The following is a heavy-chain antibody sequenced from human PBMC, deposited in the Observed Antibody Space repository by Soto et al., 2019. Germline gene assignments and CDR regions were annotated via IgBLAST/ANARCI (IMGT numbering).Heavy chain of an antibody. D-gene: IGHD5-18*01. CDR3: AILSTEGVDTADNYYYYYGMDV. J-gene: IGHJ6*02. Sequence: ASVKVSCKASGYTFTSYYMHWVRQAPGQGLEWMGIINPSGGSTSYAQKFQGRVTMTRDTSTSTVYMELSSLRSEDTAVYYCAILSTEGVDTADNYYYYYGMDVWGQGTTVTVSS. CDR1: GYTFTSYY. V-gene: IGHV1-46*01. CDR2: INPSGGST.